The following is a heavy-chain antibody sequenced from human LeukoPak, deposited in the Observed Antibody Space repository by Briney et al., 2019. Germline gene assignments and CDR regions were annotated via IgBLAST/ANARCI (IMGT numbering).Heavy chain of an antibody. V-gene: IGHV4-59*08. D-gene: IGHD3-3*01. Sequence: SETLSLTCTVSGGPISSYYWSWFRQPPGKGLEWIGYIYYSGSTNYNPSLKSRVTISVDTSKNQFSLKLSSVTAADTAVYYCARSITIFGVVISGEGFDPWGQGTLVTVSS. CDR1: GGPISSYY. CDR2: IYYSGST. J-gene: IGHJ5*02. CDR3: ARSITIFGVVISGEGFDP.